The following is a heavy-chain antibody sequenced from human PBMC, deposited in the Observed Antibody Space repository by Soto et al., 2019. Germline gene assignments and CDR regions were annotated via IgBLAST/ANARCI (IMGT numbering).Heavy chain of an antibody. CDR2: ITDSGGDT. CDR1: GFSFNSFA. Sequence: SGGSLRLSCAASGFSFNSFAMGWVRQAPGKGLEWVSAITDSGGDTYYADSVKGRFTISRDNSKNTLYLQMNSLRAEDTAIYYCAKLGSSSWSPHYYFDYWGQGTLVTVSS. D-gene: IGHD2-2*01. CDR3: AKLGSSSWSPHYYFDY. V-gene: IGHV3-23*01. J-gene: IGHJ4*02.